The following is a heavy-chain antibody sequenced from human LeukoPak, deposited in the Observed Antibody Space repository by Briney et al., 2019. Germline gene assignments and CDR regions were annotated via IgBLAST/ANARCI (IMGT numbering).Heavy chain of an antibody. V-gene: IGHV1-46*01. CDR3: ARDNTEYYDFWSGYSYYYYYMDV. CDR2: INPSGGST. D-gene: IGHD3-3*01. Sequence: ASVKVSCKASGYTFTSYYMHWVRQAPGQGLEWMGIINPSGGSTSYAQKFQGRVTMTTDTSTSTAYMELRSLRSDDTAVYYCARDNTEYYDFWSGYSYYYYYMDVWGKGTTVTVSS. J-gene: IGHJ6*03. CDR1: GYTFTSYY.